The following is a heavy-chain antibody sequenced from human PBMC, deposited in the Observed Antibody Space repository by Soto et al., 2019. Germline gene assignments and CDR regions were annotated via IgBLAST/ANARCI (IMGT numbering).Heavy chain of an antibody. J-gene: IGHJ4*02. CDR3: ASPFAGNSRSWYNALFY. V-gene: IGHV4-31*03. CDR1: GGSISSGGYY. Sequence: PSETLSLTCTVSGGSISSGGYYWSWIRQHPGKGLEWIGYIYYSGSTYYNPSLKSRVTISVDTSKNQFSLKLSSVTAADTAVYYCASPFAGNSRSWYNALFYWGQGILVTVSS. D-gene: IGHD6-13*01. CDR2: IYYSGST.